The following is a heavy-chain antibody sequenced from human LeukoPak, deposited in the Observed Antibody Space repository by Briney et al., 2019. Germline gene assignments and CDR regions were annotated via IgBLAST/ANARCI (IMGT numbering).Heavy chain of an antibody. CDR1: GFTFSSYA. Sequence: GGSLRFSCAASGFTFSSYAMCWVRQAPGKGLEWFSIISGRVSDIYYADSEKRSFPISRDNSENTLYLKMNSLGAEDTAIYYCAKVPYSDYGSGRPPFMDVWGQGTTVAVSS. V-gene: IGHV3-23*01. CDR3: AKVPYSDYGSGRPPFMDV. J-gene: IGHJ6*02. CDR2: ISGRVSDI. D-gene: IGHD3-10*01.